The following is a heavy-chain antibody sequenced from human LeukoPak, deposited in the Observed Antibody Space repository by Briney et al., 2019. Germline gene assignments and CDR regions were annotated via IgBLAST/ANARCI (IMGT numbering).Heavy chain of an antibody. CDR3: ARGSVTMVRGVPFDY. D-gene: IGHD3-10*01. CDR1: GGSFSGYY. Sequence: PSETLSLTCVVYGGSFSGYYWSWIRQPPGKGLEWIGEINHSGSTNYNPSLKSRVTISVDTSKNQFSLKLSSVTAADTAVYYCARGSVTMVRGVPFDYWGQGTLVTVSS. J-gene: IGHJ4*02. CDR2: INHSGST. V-gene: IGHV4-34*01.